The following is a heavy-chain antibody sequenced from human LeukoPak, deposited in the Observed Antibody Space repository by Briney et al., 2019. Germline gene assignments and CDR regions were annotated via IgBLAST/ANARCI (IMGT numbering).Heavy chain of an antibody. CDR2: INAGNGNT. CDR3: ARPSPYSSSWYAYFDY. V-gene: IGHV1-3*01. CDR1: GYTFTSYA. D-gene: IGHD6-13*01. J-gene: IGHJ4*02. Sequence: GASVKVSCKASGYTFTSYAMHWVRQAPGQRLEWMGWINAGNGNTKYSQKFQGRVAITRDTSASTAYMELSSLRSEDTAVYYCARPSPYSSSWYAYFDYWGRGTLVTVSS.